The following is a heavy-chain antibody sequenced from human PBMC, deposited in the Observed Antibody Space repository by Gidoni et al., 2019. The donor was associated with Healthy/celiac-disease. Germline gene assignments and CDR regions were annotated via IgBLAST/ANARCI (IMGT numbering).Heavy chain of an antibody. Sequence: EVQLLESGGGLVQPGGSLRLSGAASGLPFSSYAMSWVRQAPGKGLEWVSAISGSGGSTYYADSVKGRFTISRDNSKNTLYLQMNSLRAEDTAVYYCAKAGSSGYYHAHWGQGTLVTVSS. CDR2: ISGSGGST. V-gene: IGHV3-23*01. D-gene: IGHD3-22*01. J-gene: IGHJ4*02. CDR3: AKAGSSGYYHAH. CDR1: GLPFSSYA.